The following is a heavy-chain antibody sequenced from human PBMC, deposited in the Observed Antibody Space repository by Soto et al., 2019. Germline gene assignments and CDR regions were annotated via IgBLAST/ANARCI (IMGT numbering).Heavy chain of an antibody. V-gene: IGHV1-69*12. Sequence: QVQLVQSGAEVKKPGSSVKVSCKASGGTFSNYPISWVRQAPGQGLEWMGGIIPIFGTVNYAQKFQGRVTITADDSTSTAYMELSSLRSEDTAVYYCARGNHRWIQLWYFDLWGRGTLVTVSS. CDR3: ARGNHRWIQLWYFDL. D-gene: IGHD5-18*01. CDR2: IIPIFGTV. CDR1: GGTFSNYP. J-gene: IGHJ2*01.